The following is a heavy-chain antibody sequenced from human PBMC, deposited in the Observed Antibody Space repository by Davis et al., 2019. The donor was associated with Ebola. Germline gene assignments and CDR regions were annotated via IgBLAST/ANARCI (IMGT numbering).Heavy chain of an antibody. D-gene: IGHD3-3*01. Sequence: GESLKISCAASGFTFSAYGMHWARQAPGKGLEWVAVLSFDGSNKYYADSVKGRFTISRDNSKNTVYLQMNSLRAEDTAVYYCAKDKTYYDFWSGYNRPYGMDVWGKGTTVTVSS. V-gene: IGHV3-30*18. CDR1: GFTFSAYG. CDR3: AKDKTYYDFWSGYNRPYGMDV. J-gene: IGHJ6*04. CDR2: LSFDGSNK.